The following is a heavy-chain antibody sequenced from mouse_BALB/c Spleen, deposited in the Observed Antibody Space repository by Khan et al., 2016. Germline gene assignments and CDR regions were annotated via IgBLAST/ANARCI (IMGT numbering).Heavy chain of an antibody. Sequence: QVQLKQSGPGLVAPSQSLSITCTVSGFSITGFAVNWVRQPPGKGLEWLGVIRGDGSTDYDSALKPRLSISKDDSKSQVFLKMNSLQTDDTARYYCASYYDYDGGFAYWGQGTLVTVSA. V-gene: IGHV2-6-7*01. J-gene: IGHJ3*01. D-gene: IGHD2-4*01. CDR1: GFSITGFA. CDR3: ASYYDYDGGFAY. CDR2: IRGDGST.